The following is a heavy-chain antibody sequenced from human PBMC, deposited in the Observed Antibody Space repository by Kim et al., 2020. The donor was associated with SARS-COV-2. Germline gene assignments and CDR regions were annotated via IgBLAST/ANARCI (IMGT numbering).Heavy chain of an antibody. J-gene: IGHJ6*04. V-gene: IGHV3-49*04. Sequence: GGSLRLSCISSGFTFREFPMAWVRQAPGKGLEWIGFIRCTMYGGTTEYAASVRGRFIISREDTKNIAHLQMNSLRTEATSVYYCVRVDCNSVSCYGGHNRNYYGMAVWDEGTTVFVSS. CDR1: GFTFREFP. D-gene: IGHD2-2*01. CDR2: IRCTMYGGTT. CDR3: VRVDCNSVSCYGGHNRNYYGMAV.